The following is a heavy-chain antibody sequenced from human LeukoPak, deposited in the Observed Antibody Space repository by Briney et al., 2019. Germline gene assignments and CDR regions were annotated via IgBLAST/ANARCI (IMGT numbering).Heavy chain of an antibody. CDR3: TRSGYYGTSSPAFVV. CDR1: GGSICSRY. D-gene: IGHD6-25*01. Sequence: SDTLSLPCTVSGGSICSRYWRWIRQPPGKGREWIVYIYHSGSTNYNPSLESRVTLPVDMSKTQFSLKLSSVTAADTAVYYCTRSGYYGTSSPAFVVWGQGTIVTVSS. J-gene: IGHJ3*01. V-gene: IGHV4-59*07. CDR2: IYHSGST.